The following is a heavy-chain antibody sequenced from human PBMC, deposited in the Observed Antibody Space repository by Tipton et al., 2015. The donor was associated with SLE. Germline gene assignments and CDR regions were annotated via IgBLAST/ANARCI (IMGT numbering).Heavy chain of an antibody. D-gene: IGHD3-16*01. CDR1: GGPISSYY. CDR3: AATFTAARGMDV. Sequence: LSLTCTVSGGPISSYYWSWIRQPPGKGLEWIGYIYYSGSTNYNPSLKSRVTISVDTSKNQFSLKLSSVTSADTAVYYCAATFTAARGMDVWGQGTTVTVSS. CDR2: IYYSGST. V-gene: IGHV4-59*01. J-gene: IGHJ6*02.